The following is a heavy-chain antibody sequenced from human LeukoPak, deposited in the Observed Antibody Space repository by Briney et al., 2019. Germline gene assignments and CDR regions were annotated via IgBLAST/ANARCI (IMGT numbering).Heavy chain of an antibody. CDR3: ARDSDFWSGYYSVDAFDI. CDR1: GFTFSSYS. V-gene: IGHV3-21*01. Sequence: GGSLRLSCAASGFTFSSYSMNSVRQAPGKGLEWVSSISSSSSYIYYADSVKGRFTISRDNAKNSLYLQMNSLRAEDTAVYYCARDSDFWSGYYSVDAFDIWGQGTMVTVSS. J-gene: IGHJ3*02. D-gene: IGHD3-3*01. CDR2: ISSSSSYI.